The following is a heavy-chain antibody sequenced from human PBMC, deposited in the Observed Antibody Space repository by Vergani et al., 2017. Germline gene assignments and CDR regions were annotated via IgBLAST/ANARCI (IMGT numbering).Heavy chain of an antibody. CDR3: ARGDFSSCLN. V-gene: IGHV1-18*01. J-gene: IGHJ4*02. CDR1: GGTFSSYA. CDR2: ISGYNENA. D-gene: IGHD3-22*01. Sequence: QVQLVQSGAEVKKPGSSVKVSCKASGGTFSSYAISWVRQAPGQGLEWMGWISGYNENANYAQKFQGRITMTTDTSTSTGYMELRSLRSDDTAIYFCARGDFSSCLNWGQGTLVTVSS.